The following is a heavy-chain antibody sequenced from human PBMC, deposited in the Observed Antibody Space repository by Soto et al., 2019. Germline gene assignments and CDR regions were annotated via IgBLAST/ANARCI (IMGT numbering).Heavy chain of an antibody. V-gene: IGHV4-39*02. CDR1: GGSISSTGHY. CDR2: IYYAGSP. Sequence: QLQLQESGPGLVKPSETLSLTCTVSGGSISSTGHYWGWIRQPPGKGLEWIGNIYYAGSPYYNPSLKSRVTIAVDTSKNDLSLTLTSVTAADTAVYYCARLMGVVTVDYWGQGALVTVSS. J-gene: IGHJ4*02. CDR3: ARLMGVVTVDY. D-gene: IGHD2-21*02.